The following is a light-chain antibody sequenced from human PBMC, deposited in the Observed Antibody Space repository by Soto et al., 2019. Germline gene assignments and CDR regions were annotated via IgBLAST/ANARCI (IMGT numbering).Light chain of an antibody. CDR2: KAS. CDR3: QQYNSYSWT. CDR1: QSISNY. Sequence: DIQMTQSPSTLSATVRDKITIACRPSQSISNYLAWYQQKPGKAPKLLIYKASSLESGVPSRFSGSGSGTEFTLTISSLQPDDFATYYCQQYNSYSWTFGQGTKV. J-gene: IGKJ1*01. V-gene: IGKV1-5*03.